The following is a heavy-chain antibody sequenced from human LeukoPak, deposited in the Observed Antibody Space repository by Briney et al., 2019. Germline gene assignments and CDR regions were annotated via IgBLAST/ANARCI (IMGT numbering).Heavy chain of an antibody. CDR2: INHSGGT. D-gene: IGHD1-26*01. CDR3: ARLSVIVGAALEYYYYYMDV. CDR1: GGSFSGYS. Sequence: PSETLSLTCAVYGGSFSGYSWNWIRQPPVKGLEWIGEINHSGGTNYNPSLKSRVTISADKSKNQVSLRLTSVTAADTAVYYCARLSVIVGAALEYYYYYMDVWGQGTTVTVSS. J-gene: IGHJ6*03. V-gene: IGHV4-34*01.